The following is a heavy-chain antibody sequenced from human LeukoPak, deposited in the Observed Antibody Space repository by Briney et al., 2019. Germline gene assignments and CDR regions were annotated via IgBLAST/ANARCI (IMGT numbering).Heavy chain of an antibody. D-gene: IGHD2-15*01. CDR2: IYYSGST. CDR1: GGSISSGGYY. Sequence: SQTLSLTCTVSGGSISSGGYYWSWIRQHPGKGLEWIGYIYYSGSTYYNPSLKSRVTISVDTSKNQFSLKLSSVTAADTAVYYCARAPGYCSGGSCYQTTNPYYYYGMDVWGQGTTVTVSS. CDR3: ARAPGYCSGGSCYQTTNPYYYYGMDV. J-gene: IGHJ6*02. V-gene: IGHV4-31*03.